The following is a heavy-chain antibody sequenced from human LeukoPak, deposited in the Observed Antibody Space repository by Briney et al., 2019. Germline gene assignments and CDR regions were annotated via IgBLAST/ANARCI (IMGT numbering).Heavy chain of an antibody. CDR3: ARVKRTDTIVAVPAAKDY. Sequence: ASVTVSCKASGYTFSSYGISWVRQAPGQGLEWVGWISAYNGNINYAQKLQGRVTMTTDTSTSTAYMELRSLRSDDTAVYYCARVKRTDTIVAVPAAKDYWGQGTLVTVSS. J-gene: IGHJ4*02. V-gene: IGHV1-18*01. CDR2: ISAYNGNI. D-gene: IGHD2-2*01. CDR1: GYTFSSYG.